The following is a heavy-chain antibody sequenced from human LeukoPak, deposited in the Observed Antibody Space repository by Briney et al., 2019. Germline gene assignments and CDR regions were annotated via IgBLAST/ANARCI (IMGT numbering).Heavy chain of an antibody. J-gene: IGHJ4*02. CDR3: AREMRTSRDGLDY. CDR2: IIPIFGTA. CDR1: GGTFSSYA. Sequence: ASMKVSCKASGGTFSSYAISWVRQAPGQGLEWMGGIIPIFGTANYAQKFQGRVTITADESTSTAYMELSSLRSEDTAVYYCAREMRTSRDGLDYWGQGTLVTVPS. D-gene: IGHD5-24*01. V-gene: IGHV1-69*13.